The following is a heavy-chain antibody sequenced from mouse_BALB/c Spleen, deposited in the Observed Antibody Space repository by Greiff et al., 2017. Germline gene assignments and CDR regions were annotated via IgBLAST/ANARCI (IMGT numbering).Heavy chain of an antibody. CDR1: GFSLTSYG. J-gene: IGHJ3*01. V-gene: IGHV2-9*02. D-gene: IGHD2-4*01. CDR2: IWAGGST. Sequence: QVQLKESGPGLVAPSQSLSITCTVSGFSLTSYGVHWVRQPPGKGLEWLGVIWAGGSTNYNSALMSRLSISKDNSKSQVFLKMNSLQTDDTAMYYCAREGIYYDYDGPFAYWGQGTLVTVSA. CDR3: AREGIYYDYDGPFAY.